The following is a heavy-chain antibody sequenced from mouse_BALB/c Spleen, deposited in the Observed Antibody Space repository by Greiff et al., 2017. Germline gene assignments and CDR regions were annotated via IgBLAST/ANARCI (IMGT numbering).Heavy chain of an antibody. J-gene: IGHJ3*01. CDR3: ARDEYGGRFAY. V-gene: IGHV2-6-7*01. CDR2: IWGDGST. Sequence: QVQLQQSGPGLVAPSQSLSITCTASGFSLTGYGVNWVRQPPGKGLEWLGMIWGDGSTDYNSALKYRLSISKDNSKSQVFLKMNSLQTDDTARYYCARDEYGGRFAYWGQGTLVTVSA. D-gene: IGHD1-2*01. CDR1: GFSLTGYG.